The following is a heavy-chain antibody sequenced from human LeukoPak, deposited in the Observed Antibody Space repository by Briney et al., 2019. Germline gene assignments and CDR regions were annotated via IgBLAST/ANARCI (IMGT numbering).Heavy chain of an antibody. Sequence: GGSLRLSCAASGFTFSSYGMHWVRQAPGKGLEWVGVIWYDGSNKYYADSVKGRFTISRDNSKNTLYLQMNSLRAEDAAVYYCASARGSNYGSLGDWGQGTLVTVSS. D-gene: IGHD5-18*01. CDR3: ASARGSNYGSLGD. J-gene: IGHJ4*02. V-gene: IGHV3-33*01. CDR2: IWYDGSNK. CDR1: GFTFSSYG.